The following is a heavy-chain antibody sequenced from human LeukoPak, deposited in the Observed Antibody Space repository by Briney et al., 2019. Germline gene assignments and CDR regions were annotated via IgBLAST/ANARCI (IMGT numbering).Heavy chain of an antibody. Sequence: SETLSLTCTVSGYSISSGYYWGWIRQPPGKGLEWIGSIYHSGSTYYNPSLKGRVTISVDTSKNQFSLKLSSVTAADTAVYYCARVRYSSSPAGYFDYWGQGTLVTVSS. CDR1: GYSISSGYY. CDR3: ARVRYSSSPAGYFDY. D-gene: IGHD6-6*01. V-gene: IGHV4-38-2*02. CDR2: IYHSGST. J-gene: IGHJ4*02.